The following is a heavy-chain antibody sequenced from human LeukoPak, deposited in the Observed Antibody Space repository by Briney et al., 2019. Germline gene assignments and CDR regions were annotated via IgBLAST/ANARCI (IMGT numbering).Heavy chain of an antibody. CDR2: INHSGST. V-gene: IGHV4-34*01. J-gene: IGHJ4*02. Sequence: PSETLSLTCAVYGGSFSGYYWSWIRQPPGKGLEWIGEINHSGSTNYNPSLKSRVTISVDTSKNQFSLKLSSVTAADTAVYYCARQSGYYYSDLDYWGQGTLVTVSS. D-gene: IGHD3-22*01. CDR3: ARQSGYYYSDLDY. CDR1: GGSFSGYY.